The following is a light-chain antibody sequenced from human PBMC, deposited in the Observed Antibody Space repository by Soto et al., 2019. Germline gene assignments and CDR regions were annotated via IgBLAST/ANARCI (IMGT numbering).Light chain of an antibody. J-gene: IGKJ1*01. Sequence: DIQMTQSPSTLSASVGDRVTITCRASESISSWLAWYQQKPGKAPKLLIYKTSNLESGVPSRFSGSGSGTKFTLTINSLQPDDFATYYCQHYNTHSTFGQGTKVEIK. V-gene: IGKV1-5*03. CDR2: KTS. CDR1: ESISSW. CDR3: QHYNTHST.